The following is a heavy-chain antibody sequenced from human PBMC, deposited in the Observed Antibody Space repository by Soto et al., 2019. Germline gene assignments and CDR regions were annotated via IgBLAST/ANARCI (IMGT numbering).Heavy chain of an antibody. CDR1: GGNDSSSW. J-gene: IGHJ5*01. CDR2: INYSGST. D-gene: IGHD2-15*01. V-gene: IGHV4-34*01. CDR3: AREKHPWVAGPVRHLKCPWWFDS. Sequence: CGGNDSSSWWSWIRQTPGKGLEWIWEINYSGSTNYNPSLKSRVTISVDTSKNHLSLKLSSVTAADTAVYYCAREKHPWVAGPVRHLKCPWWFDSWG.